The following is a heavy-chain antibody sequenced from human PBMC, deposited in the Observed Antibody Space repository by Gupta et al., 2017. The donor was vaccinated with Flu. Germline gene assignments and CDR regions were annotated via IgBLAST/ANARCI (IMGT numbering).Heavy chain of an antibody. J-gene: IGHJ6*02. V-gene: IGHV4-4*02. D-gene: IGHD6-19*01. CDR2: IYHRGDT. Sequence: QVQLQESGPGLVKPSGTLSLTCAVSGGSISRTNWWTWVRQPPGKGLEWIGEIYHRGDTNSNPSLKSRVTMSVDKSRNRFSLELSSVTAADTAVYYCARSGSGAFYYDGMDVWGQGTTVTVSS. CDR1: GGSISRTNW. CDR3: ARSGSGAFYYDGMDV.